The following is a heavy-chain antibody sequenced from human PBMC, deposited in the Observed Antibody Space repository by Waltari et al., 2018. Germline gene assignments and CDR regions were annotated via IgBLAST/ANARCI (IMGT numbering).Heavy chain of an antibody. CDR3: ARLGAAGTKY. CDR2: IYHSGST. V-gene: IGHV4-38-2*01. D-gene: IGHD6-13*01. CDR1: GYSISSGYY. J-gene: IGHJ4*02. Sequence: QVQLQESGPGLVKPSETLSLTCAVSGYSISSGYYWGWIRQPPGKGLEWIGSIYHSGSTYYNPSLKSRVTISVDTSKNRFSLKLSSVTAADTAVYYCARLGAAGTKYCGQGTLVTVSS.